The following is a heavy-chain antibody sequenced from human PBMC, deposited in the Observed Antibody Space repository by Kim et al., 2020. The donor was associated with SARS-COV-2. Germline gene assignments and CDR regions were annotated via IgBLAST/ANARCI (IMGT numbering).Heavy chain of an antibody. V-gene: IGHV1-3*01. CDR2: INAGNGNT. CDR3: ARKGGHGDYTYYFDY. J-gene: IGHJ4*02. D-gene: IGHD4-17*01. CDR1: GYTFTSYA. Sequence: ASVKVSCKASGYTFTSYAMHWVRQAPGQRLEWMGWINAGNGNTKYSQKFQGRVTITRDTSASTAYMELSSLRSEDTAVYYCARKGGHGDYTYYFDYWGQGTLVTVSS.